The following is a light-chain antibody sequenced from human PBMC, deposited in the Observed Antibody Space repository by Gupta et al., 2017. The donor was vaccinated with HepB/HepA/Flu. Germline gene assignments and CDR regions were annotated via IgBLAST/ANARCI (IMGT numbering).Light chain of an antibody. CDR2: SND. CDR3: AAWDDSLTGAV. J-gene: IGLJ3*02. V-gene: IGLV1-44*01. Sequence: HSVLTQPPSSSGTPGQRVTISCSGSNSNIGSNAVNWYQHHPGTAPKLVIYSNDQRPSGAPDRFSGSKSGTSASLAISGLHAEDEADYYCAAWDDSLTGAVFGGGTKLTVL. CDR1: NSNIGSNA.